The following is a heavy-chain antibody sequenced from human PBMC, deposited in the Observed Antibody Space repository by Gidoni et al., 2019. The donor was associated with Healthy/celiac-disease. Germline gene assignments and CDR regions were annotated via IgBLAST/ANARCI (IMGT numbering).Heavy chain of an antibody. Sequence: QVQLQESGPGLVKPSQTLSPTFTVSGGSISSGTYYWSWIRQPAGKGLEWIGRIYISGSTNYNPSLKSRVTISVDTSKNQFSLKLSSVTAADTAVYYCAREGWNYGTNWFDPWGQGTLVTVSS. D-gene: IGHD1-7*01. J-gene: IGHJ5*02. V-gene: IGHV4-61*02. CDR3: AREGWNYGTNWFDP. CDR2: IYISGST. CDR1: GGSISSGTYY.